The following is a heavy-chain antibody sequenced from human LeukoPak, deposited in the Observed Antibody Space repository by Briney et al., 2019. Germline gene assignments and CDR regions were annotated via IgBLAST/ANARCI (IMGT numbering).Heavy chain of an antibody. J-gene: IGHJ4*02. CDR1: GFTFNTYT. V-gene: IGHV3-21*01. CDR2: ISSSSSYI. D-gene: IGHD1-26*01. Sequence: GGSLRLSCAASGFTFNTYTMNWVRQAPGKGLEWVSSISSSSSYIYHADSVKGRFTISRDNAKNSLSLQMNSLRVEDTAVYYCTRGSVGAAGLDHFDYWGQGTLVTVSP. CDR3: TRGSVGAAGLDHFDY.